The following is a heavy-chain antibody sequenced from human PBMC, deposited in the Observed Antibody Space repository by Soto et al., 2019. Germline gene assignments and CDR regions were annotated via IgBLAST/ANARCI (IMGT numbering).Heavy chain of an antibody. CDR1: GFTFSSYG. CDR2: ISSSSSYI. V-gene: IGHV3-21*01. J-gene: IGHJ4*02. CDR3: AKEFRSGSTYFDY. Sequence: GGSLRLSCAASGFTFSSYGMNWVRQAPGKGLEWVSSISSSSSYIYYADSVKGRFTISRDNAKNSLYLQMNSLRAEDTAVYYCAKEFRSGSTYFDYWGQGTLVTVSS. D-gene: IGHD2-21*01.